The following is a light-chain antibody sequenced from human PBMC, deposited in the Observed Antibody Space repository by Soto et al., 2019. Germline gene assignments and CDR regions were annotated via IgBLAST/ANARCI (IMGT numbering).Light chain of an antibody. V-gene: IGLV4-69*01. CDR2: LNSDGSH. CDR1: SGHNNYA. J-gene: IGLJ1*01. CDR3: QTWDAGILV. Sequence: QPVLTQSPSASASLGASVNLTCTLSSGHNNYAIAWHQQQPEKGPRYLMRLNSDGSHNKGDGIPDRFSGSSSGAERYLIISSLHSEDEADYYCQTWDAGILVFGTGTKLTVL.